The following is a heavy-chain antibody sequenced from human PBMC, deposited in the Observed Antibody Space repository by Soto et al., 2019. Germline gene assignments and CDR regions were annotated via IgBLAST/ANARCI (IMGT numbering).Heavy chain of an antibody. J-gene: IGHJ4*02. V-gene: IGHV4-59*08. CDR1: GGSISSYY. CDR2: IYYSGST. Sequence: SETLSLTCTVSGGSISSYYWSWIRQPPGKGLEWIGYIYYSGSTNYNPSLKSRVSISVDTSKNQFSLKLSSVTAADTAVYYCASTGYFGYLPGDYWGQGILVTVSS. D-gene: IGHD3-9*01. CDR3: ASTGYFGYLPGDY.